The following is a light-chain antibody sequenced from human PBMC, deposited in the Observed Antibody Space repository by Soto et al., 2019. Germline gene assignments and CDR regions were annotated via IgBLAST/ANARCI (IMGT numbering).Light chain of an antibody. Sequence: ETVMTQTPATLSVSPGDRATLSCRASQSISTNLAWYQQTPGQAPRLLIYDASTRATGIPARFSGSGSGTEFTLTISSLLSEDFAVYSCQQYNNWPLTFGGGTKVEIK. CDR3: QQYNNWPLT. CDR2: DAS. CDR1: QSISTN. J-gene: IGKJ4*01. V-gene: IGKV3D-15*01.